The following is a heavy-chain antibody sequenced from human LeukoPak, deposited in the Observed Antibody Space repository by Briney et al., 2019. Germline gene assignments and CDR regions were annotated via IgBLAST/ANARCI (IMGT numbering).Heavy chain of an antibody. J-gene: IGHJ4*02. CDR2: IYYSGST. D-gene: IGHD5-24*01. CDR1: GGSISSSSYY. CDR3: ARQRRRDEYTDY. V-gene: IGHV4-39*01. Sequence: SETLSLTCTVSGGSISSSSYYWGWIRQPPGKGLEWIGSIYYSGSTYYNPSLKSRVTISVDTSKNQFSLKLSSVTAADTAVYYCARQRRRDEYTDYWGQGTLVTVSS.